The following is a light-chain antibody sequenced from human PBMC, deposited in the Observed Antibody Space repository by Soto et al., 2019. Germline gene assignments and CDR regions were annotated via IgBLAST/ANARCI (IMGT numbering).Light chain of an antibody. Sequence: QSVPTQPPSVSGAPRQRITISCTGSSSNIGAGYDVHWYQQLPGTAPKLLIYGNSNRPSGVPDRFSGSKSGTSASLAITGLQAEDEADYYCQSYDSSRNVVFGGGTKLTVL. CDR1: SSNIGAGYD. CDR2: GNS. J-gene: IGLJ2*01. V-gene: IGLV1-40*01. CDR3: QSYDSSRNVV.